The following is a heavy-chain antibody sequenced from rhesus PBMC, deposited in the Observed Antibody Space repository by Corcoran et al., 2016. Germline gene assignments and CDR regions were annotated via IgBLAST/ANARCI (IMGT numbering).Heavy chain of an antibody. CDR3: AIRGSTSLFDY. D-gene: IGHD1-44*01. V-gene: IGHV3S5*01. CDR2: ISNSDGST. CDR1: GLTFSYYD. Sequence: EVQLVESGGGLVQPGGSLRLSCAASGLTFSYYDINWVRQTPGKGLEWVSYISNSDGSTYYADSVNGRFTISRDNSKNTLSLQMKSLRAEDTAVYYCAIRGSTSLFDYWGQGVLITVSS. J-gene: IGHJ4*01.